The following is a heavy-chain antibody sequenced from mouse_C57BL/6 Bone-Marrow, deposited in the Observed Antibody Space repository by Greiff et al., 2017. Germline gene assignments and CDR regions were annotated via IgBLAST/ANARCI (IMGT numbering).Heavy chain of an antibody. Sequence: QVQLQQPGAELVRPGTSVKLSCKASGYTFTSYWMHWVKQRPGQGLEWIGVIDPSDSYTNYNQKFKGKATLTVDTSSSTAYMQPSSLTSEDSAVYYCARGYSNYDYAMDYWGQGTSVTVSS. CDR3: ARGYSNYDYAMDY. D-gene: IGHD2-5*01. CDR1: GYTFTSYW. V-gene: IGHV1-59*01. CDR2: IDPSDSYT. J-gene: IGHJ4*01.